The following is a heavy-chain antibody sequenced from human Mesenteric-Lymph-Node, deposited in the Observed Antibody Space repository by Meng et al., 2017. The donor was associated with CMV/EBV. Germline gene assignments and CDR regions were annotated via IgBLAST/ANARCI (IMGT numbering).Heavy chain of an antibody. V-gene: IGHV1-46*01. CDR2: INPSGGST. J-gene: IGHJ6*02. CDR3: ARVSPYSSSSHGMDV. Sequence: ASVQVSCQASGYTFTSYYMHWVRQAPGQALEWMGIINPSGGSTSYAQKFQGRVTITADKSTSTAYMELSSLRSEDTAVYSCARVSPYSSSSHGMDVWGQGTTVTVSS. D-gene: IGHD6-6*01. CDR1: GYTFTSYY.